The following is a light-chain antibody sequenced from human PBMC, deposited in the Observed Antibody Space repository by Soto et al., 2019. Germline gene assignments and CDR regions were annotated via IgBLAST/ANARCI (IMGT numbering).Light chain of an antibody. CDR3: QQRFNGPRFT. J-gene: IGKJ2*01. CDR1: QSVSSY. Sequence: EIVLTQSPATLSLSPGERATLSCRASQSVSSYLAWYQQKPGQAPRLLIYDASNRATGIPARFSGGGSGTDFPLTISSLDPEDFAVYYCQQRFNGPRFTFCQGTKLEIK. V-gene: IGKV3-11*01. CDR2: DAS.